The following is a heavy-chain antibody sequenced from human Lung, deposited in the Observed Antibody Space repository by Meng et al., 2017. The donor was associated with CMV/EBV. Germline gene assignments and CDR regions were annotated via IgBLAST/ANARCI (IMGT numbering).Heavy chain of an antibody. CDR2: IYYSGGT. CDR1: AGSISSYGSF. CDR3: VRYYDRSGHHYFDY. Sequence: SETXTLXCSVSAGSISSYGSFWGWIRQPPGKGLEWIGMIYYSGGTHYNPSLKSRVIVSVDTSKKNFSLKLSSVTASDTAVYYCVRYYDRSGHHYFDYWGQRSLVTVSS. J-gene: IGHJ4*02. D-gene: IGHD3-22*01. V-gene: IGHV4-39*02.